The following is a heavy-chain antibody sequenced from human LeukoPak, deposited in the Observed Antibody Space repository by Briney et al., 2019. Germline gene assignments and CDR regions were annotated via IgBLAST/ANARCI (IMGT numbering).Heavy chain of an antibody. Sequence: PSETLSLTCTVSGGSISSYYWSWIRQPPGKGLEWIGNMFYSGSIKYNPSLKSRVTISVDTSKNQFSLRLSSVTAADTAVYYCASNHDSSGYYRDYFDYWGQGTLVTVSS. CDR2: MFYSGSI. J-gene: IGHJ4*02. D-gene: IGHD3-22*01. CDR3: ASNHDSSGYYRDYFDY. V-gene: IGHV4-59*08. CDR1: GGSISSYY.